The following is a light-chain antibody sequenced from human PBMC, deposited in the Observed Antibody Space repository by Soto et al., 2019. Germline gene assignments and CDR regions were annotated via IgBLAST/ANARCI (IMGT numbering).Light chain of an antibody. J-gene: IGKJ1*01. CDR3: QQYDSSPKT. V-gene: IGKV3-20*01. CDR1: QTVRNNY. CDR2: DAS. Sequence: EIVLTPSPCALSLSPRERAALSCRASQTVRNNYLAWYQQKPGQAPRLLIYDASSRATGIPDRFSGGGSGTDFTLTISRLEPEDFAVYYCQQYDSSPKTFGQGSKVDIK.